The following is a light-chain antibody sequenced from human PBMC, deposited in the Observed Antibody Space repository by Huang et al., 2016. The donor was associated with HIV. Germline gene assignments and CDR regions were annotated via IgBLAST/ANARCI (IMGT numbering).Light chain of an antibody. Sequence: DIQMTQSPSFLSAYVGDRVIVTCRASRRIGTFLNWYQQIPGKAPKLLIYRTSPLQAGVPSRFSGGGSGTEFTLTISNLQPEDFATYTCQQSYSSPRVSFGPGTTV. CDR1: RRIGTF. J-gene: IGKJ3*01. V-gene: IGKV1-39*01. CDR2: RTS. CDR3: QQSYSSPRVS.